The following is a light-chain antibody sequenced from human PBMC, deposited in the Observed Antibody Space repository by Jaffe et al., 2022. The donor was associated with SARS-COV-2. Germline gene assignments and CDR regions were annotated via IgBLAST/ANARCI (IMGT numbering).Light chain of an antibody. CDR3: SSYAGSNNV. Sequence: QSALTQPPSASGSPGQSVTISCTGTSSDIGGYNYVSWYQQHPGKAPKLMIFGVSKRPSGVPDRFSGSKSGNTASLTVSGLQAEDEADYYCSSYAGSNNVFGTGTKVIVL. CDR1: SSDIGGYNY. CDR2: GVS. V-gene: IGLV2-8*01. J-gene: IGLJ1*01.